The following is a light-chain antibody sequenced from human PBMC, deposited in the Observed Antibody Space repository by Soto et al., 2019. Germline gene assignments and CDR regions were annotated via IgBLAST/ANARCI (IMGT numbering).Light chain of an antibody. J-gene: IGKJ2*01. V-gene: IGKV1-39*01. Sequence: DIQMTQSPPSLSASVGDRVTITCRASQYISTSLNWYQQKPGEAPKLLIYGASTLQSGVPSRFSGSGSGTDFTLTISTLQPEDFATYYCQQSYSTPPDTFGQGTNLEIK. CDR1: QYISTS. CDR3: QQSYSTPPDT. CDR2: GAS.